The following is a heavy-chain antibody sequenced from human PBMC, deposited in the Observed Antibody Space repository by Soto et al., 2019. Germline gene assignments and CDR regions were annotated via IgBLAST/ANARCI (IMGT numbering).Heavy chain of an antibody. CDR2: INHSGST. J-gene: IGHJ6*02. V-gene: IGHV4-34*01. CDR1: GGSFSGYY. Sequence: QVQLQQWGAGLLKPSETLSLTCAVYGGSFSGYYWSWIRQPPGKGLEWIGEINHSGSTNYNPSLKSQVTISVDTSKNQFSLKLSSVTAADTAVYYCASTTVTTPSYGMDVWGQGTTVTVSS. D-gene: IGHD4-17*01. CDR3: ASTTVTTPSYGMDV.